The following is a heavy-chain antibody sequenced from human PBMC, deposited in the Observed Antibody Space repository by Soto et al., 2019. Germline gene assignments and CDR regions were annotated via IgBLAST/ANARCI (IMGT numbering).Heavy chain of an antibody. V-gene: IGHV3-30*03. CDR3: ARTSSAWSDFHYYSLDV. CDR1: GFTFNSYG. J-gene: IGHJ6*02. CDR2: ISYDSTKT. Sequence: QVQLVESGGGVVQPGRSLRLSCAASGFTFNSYGMHWVRQGPGNGLEWVAFISYDSTKTYYADSVKGRCTISRDNSNSALYVQMNSLTGEDTAVYYCARTSSAWSDFHYYSLDVWGQATTVTVSS. D-gene: IGHD2-2*01.